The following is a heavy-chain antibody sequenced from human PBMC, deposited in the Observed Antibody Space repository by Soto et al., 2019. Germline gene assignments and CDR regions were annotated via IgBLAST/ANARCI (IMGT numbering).Heavy chain of an antibody. J-gene: IGHJ4*02. Sequence: QVQLVQSGAEVKKPGSSVKVSCKASGGTFSSYAISWVRQAPGQGLEWMGGIIPIFGTANYAQKFQGRVKITADESTSTAYMELSSLRSEDTAVYYCARRGGLGLVPAAPFDYWGQGTLVTVSS. CDR3: ARRGGLGLVPAAPFDY. CDR1: GGTFSSYA. V-gene: IGHV1-69*12. CDR2: IIPIFGTA. D-gene: IGHD2-2*01.